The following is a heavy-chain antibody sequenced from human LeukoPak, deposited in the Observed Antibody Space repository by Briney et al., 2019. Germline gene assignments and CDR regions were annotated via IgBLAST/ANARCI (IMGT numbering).Heavy chain of an antibody. CDR3: AKDRVGARGAFDY. Sequence: GGSLRLSCAASRFTFSSYDMSWVRQAPGKGLEWVSGISGSGSSTYYADSVKGRFTISRDNSKNTLYLQMNSLRAEDTAVYYCAKDRVGARGAFDYWGQGTLVTVSS. J-gene: IGHJ4*02. V-gene: IGHV3-23*01. CDR1: RFTFSSYD. D-gene: IGHD1-26*01. CDR2: ISGSGSST.